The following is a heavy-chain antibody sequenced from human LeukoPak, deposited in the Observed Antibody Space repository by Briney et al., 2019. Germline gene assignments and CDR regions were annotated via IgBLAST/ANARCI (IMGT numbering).Heavy chain of an antibody. CDR1: GLIFSTYG. V-gene: IGHV3-23*01. Sequence: PGGSLRLSCAASGLIFSTYGMTWFRQAPGRGLEWVSGISGSGLNTYYADSVKGRFTSSRDNSKNMLYLQMNSLRAEDTAVYYCAKGGGYGSGTYSEDWGQGILVTVSS. D-gene: IGHD3-10*01. J-gene: IGHJ4*02. CDR3: AKGGGYGSGTYSED. CDR2: ISGSGLNT.